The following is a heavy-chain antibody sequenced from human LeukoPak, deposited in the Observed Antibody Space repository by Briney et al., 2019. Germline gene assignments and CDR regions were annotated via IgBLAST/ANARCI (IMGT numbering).Heavy chain of an antibody. CDR1: GGSISSSSYY. D-gene: IGHD1-26*01. J-gene: IGHJ4*02. V-gene: IGHV4-39*07. Sequence: KPSETLSLTCTVSGGSISSSSYYWGWIRQPPGKGLEWIGSIYYSGSTYYNPSLKSRVTISVDTSKNQFSLKLSSVTAADTAVYYCARLKREIMWELLIFDYWGQGTLVTVSS. CDR3: ARLKREIMWELLIFDY. CDR2: IYYSGST.